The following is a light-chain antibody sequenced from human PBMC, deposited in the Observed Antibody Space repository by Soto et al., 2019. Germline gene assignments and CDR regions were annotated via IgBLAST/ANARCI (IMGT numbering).Light chain of an antibody. J-gene: IGKJ1*01. Sequence: EIVLTQSPGTLSLSPGERATLSCRASQSVRSGYLAWYQQKPGQAPRLLIYGASSRATGIPDRFSGSGSGTDFTLTIRRLEPEGFAVYYCQQYGGSPQTFGQGTKVEI. CDR1: QSVRSGY. CDR2: GAS. V-gene: IGKV3-20*01. CDR3: QQYGGSPQT.